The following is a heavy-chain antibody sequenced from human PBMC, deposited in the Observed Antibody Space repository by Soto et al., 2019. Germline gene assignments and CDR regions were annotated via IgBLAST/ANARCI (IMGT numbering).Heavy chain of an antibody. CDR3: ATQGIAADYYYYYGMDV. CDR2: IYSGGSA. Sequence: GGSLRLSCAASGFTVSSNYMSWVRQAPGKGLEWVSVIYSGGSAYYADSVKGRFTISRHNSKNTLYLQMNSLRAEDTAVYYCATQGIAADYYYYYGMDVWGQGTTVTVSS. CDR1: GFTVSSNY. D-gene: IGHD6-13*01. V-gene: IGHV3-53*04. J-gene: IGHJ6*02.